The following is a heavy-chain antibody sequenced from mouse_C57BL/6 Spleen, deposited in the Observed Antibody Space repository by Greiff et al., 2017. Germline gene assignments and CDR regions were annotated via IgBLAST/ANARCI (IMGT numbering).Heavy chain of an antibody. Sequence: EVQLVESGGGLVQPGGSLSLSCAASGFTFTDYYMSWVRQPPGKALEWLGFSRNKANGYTTEYSASVKGRFTISRDNSQSILYFQINALRTEDSATYSCARYEEKYSNWGAMVYGCQGTSVTVS. CDR3: ARYEEKYSNWGAMVY. J-gene: IGHJ4*01. D-gene: IGHD2-5*01. CDR1: GFTFTDYY. V-gene: IGHV7-3*01. CDR2: SRNKANGYTT.